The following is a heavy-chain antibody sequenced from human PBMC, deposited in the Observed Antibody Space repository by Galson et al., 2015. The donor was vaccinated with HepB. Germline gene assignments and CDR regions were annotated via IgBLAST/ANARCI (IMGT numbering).Heavy chain of an antibody. CDR2: ISGSGGST. CDR1: GFTFSSYA. V-gene: IGHV3-23*01. D-gene: IGHD2-21*01. CDR3: AKVGLLWLSHHYFDY. Sequence: SLRLSCAASGFTFSSYAMSWVRQAPGKGLEWVSAISGSGGSTYYADSVKGRFTISRDNSKNTLYLQMNSLRAEDTAVYYCAKVGLLWLSHHYFDYWGQGTLVTVPS. J-gene: IGHJ4*02.